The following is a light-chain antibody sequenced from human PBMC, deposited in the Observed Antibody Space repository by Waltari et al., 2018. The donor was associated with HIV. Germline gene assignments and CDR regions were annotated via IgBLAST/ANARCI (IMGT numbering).Light chain of an antibody. J-gene: IGLJ3*02. CDR1: SSDVGAYNF. CDR3: GSYTSSSTLV. CDR2: DVS. V-gene: IGLV2-14*03. Sequence: QSALTQPASVPGSPGQSITISCTGTSSDVGAYNFVSWYQQHPGKAPKLMIYDVSSRPSGVSDRFSGSKSGNTASLTISGLQAEDEADYYCGSYTSSSTLVFGGGTKLTVL.